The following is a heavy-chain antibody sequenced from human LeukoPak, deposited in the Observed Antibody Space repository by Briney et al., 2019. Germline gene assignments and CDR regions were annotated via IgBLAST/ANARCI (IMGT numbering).Heavy chain of an antibody. CDR3: ARMSVGIAAAGNNLGLDY. CDR2: IRYDGSNK. Sequence: RGSLRLSSAASGFTFSSYGMHWVRPAPGKGLEWVAFIRYDGSNKYYADSVKGRLTISSDNSKKTLYLQMNSLSAEDTAVYYCARMSVGIAAAGNNLGLDYWGQGTLVTVSS. V-gene: IGHV3-30*02. J-gene: IGHJ4*02. D-gene: IGHD6-13*01. CDR1: GFTFSSYG.